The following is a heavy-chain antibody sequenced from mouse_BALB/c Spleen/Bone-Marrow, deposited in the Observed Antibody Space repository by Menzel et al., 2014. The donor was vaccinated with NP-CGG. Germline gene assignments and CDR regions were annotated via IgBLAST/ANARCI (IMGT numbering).Heavy chain of an antibody. V-gene: IGHV4-1*02. CDR1: GFDFSRYW. D-gene: IGHD1-1*01. CDR3: ARLNYYGNLFA. Sequence: EVQLVESGGGLVQPGGSLKLSCAASGFDFSRYWMSWVRQAPGKGLEWIGEINPHSSTINYTPSLKDKFIISRDNAKNTLYLQMSKVRSEDTALYYCARLNYYGNLFAWGAGTTVTVAS. J-gene: IGHJ1*01. CDR2: INPHSSTI.